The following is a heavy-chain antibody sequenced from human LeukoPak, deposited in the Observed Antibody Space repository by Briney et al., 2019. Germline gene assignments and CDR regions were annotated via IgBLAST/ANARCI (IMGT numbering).Heavy chain of an antibody. V-gene: IGHV4-34*10. J-gene: IGHJ4*02. CDR3: ATYSSGWPFFGY. CDR1: GGSFSGYY. Sequence: SETLSLTCAVYGGSFSGYYWSWIRQPPGKGLEWIGEINHSGSTNYNPSLKSRVTMSVDTSKNQFSLKLSSVTAADTAMYYCATYSSGWPFFGYWGPGTLVTVSS. D-gene: IGHD6-19*01. CDR2: INHSGST.